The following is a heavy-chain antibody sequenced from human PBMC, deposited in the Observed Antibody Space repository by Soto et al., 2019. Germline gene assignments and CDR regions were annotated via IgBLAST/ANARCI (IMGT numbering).Heavy chain of an antibody. V-gene: IGHV3-13*01. CDR1: GFTFSSYD. Sequence: PGGSLRLSCAASGFTFSSYDMHWVRQATGKGLEWVSAIGTAGDTYYPGSVKGRFTISRENAKNSLYLQMNSLRAEDTAVYYCARAGLTTVTTYYYYGLDVWGQGTTVTVSS. J-gene: IGHJ6*02. CDR3: ARAGLTTVTTYYYYGLDV. D-gene: IGHD4-17*01. CDR2: IGTAGDT.